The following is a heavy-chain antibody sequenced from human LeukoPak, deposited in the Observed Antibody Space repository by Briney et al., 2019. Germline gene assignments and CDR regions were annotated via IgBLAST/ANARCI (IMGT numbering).Heavy chain of an antibody. D-gene: IGHD4-23*01. Sequence: GGSLRLSCAASGFTFSTYAMSWVRQAPGKGLEWVSTINGGGSTYYADSVKGRFTISRDNAKNSLYLQMNSLRAEDTAVYYCARGVGGNGNDAFDIWGQGTMVTVSS. J-gene: IGHJ3*02. CDR2: INGGGST. CDR3: ARGVGGNGNDAFDI. CDR1: GFTFSTYA. V-gene: IGHV3-23*01.